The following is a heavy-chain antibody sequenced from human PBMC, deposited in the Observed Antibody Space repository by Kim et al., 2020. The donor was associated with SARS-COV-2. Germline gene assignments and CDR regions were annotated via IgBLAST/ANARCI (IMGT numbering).Heavy chain of an antibody. Sequence: GGSLRLSCAASGFTFSSYAMHWVRQAPGKGLEWVAVISYDGSNKYYADSVKGRFTISRDNSKNKLYLQMNSLRAEDTAVYYCARAYFSAPSSSADYWGQGTLVTVSS. D-gene: IGHD6-6*01. CDR1: GFTFSSYA. CDR2: ISYDGSNK. V-gene: IGHV3-30-3*01. CDR3: ARAYFSAPSSSADY. J-gene: IGHJ4*02.